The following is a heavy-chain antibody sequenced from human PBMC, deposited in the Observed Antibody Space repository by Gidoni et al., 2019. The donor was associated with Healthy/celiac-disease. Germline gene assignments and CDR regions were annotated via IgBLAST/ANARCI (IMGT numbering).Heavy chain of an antibody. CDR2: ISSSSSTI. Sequence: EVQLVESGGGLVQPGGSLRLSCAASGFTFSSYSMNWVRQAPGKGLEWVSYISSSSSTIYYADSVKGRFTISRDNAKNSLYLQMNSLRDEDTAVYYCARGDVGYYDSSGYYYNYWGQGTLVTVSS. CDR3: ARGDVGYYDSSGYYYNY. CDR1: GFTFSSYS. J-gene: IGHJ4*02. D-gene: IGHD3-22*01. V-gene: IGHV3-48*02.